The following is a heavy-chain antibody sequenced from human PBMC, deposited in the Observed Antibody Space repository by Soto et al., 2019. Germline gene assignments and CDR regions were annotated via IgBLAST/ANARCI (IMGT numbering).Heavy chain of an antibody. CDR3: ARLIGDSWLDS. V-gene: IGHV4-39*01. CDR2: IFYTGSI. J-gene: IGHJ5*01. CDR1: GGSVDSNRYY. Sequence: LSLTCTVSGGSVDSNRYYWAWIRQPPGKGLEWIGSIFYTGSIYYSPSLKGRLIISADTSNNQLSLQLNSVTPDDTAVYYCARLIGDSWLDSWGQGTLVTVS.